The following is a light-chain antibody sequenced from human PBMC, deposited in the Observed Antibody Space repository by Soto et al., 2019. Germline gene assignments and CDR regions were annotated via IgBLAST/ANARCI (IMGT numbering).Light chain of an antibody. CDR1: QSVSNNY. CDR3: QQYTGPPTT. Sequence: EIVLTQSPGTLSLSPGGRATLSCRASQSVSNNYLAWYQQKPGQAPRLLIYGASTRAAGIPDRFSGSGSGTDFTLTITRLEPEDSAVYFCQQYTGPPTTFGQGTRLEIK. V-gene: IGKV3-20*01. CDR2: GAS. J-gene: IGKJ5*01.